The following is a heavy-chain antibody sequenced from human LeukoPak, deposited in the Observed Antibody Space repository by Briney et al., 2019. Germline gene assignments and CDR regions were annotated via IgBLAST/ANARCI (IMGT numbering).Heavy chain of an antibody. CDR1: GYDFSDYY. D-gene: IGHD3-3*01. CDR2: INPRGSTT. V-gene: IGHV1-46*01. CDR3: ARGDYTESISDLDY. J-gene: IGHJ4*02. Sequence: GASVKVSCKASGYDFSDYYIHWVRQVPGQGLEWMGIINPRGSTTNYAHKFLGRVAMTTDMSTSTVYMELSSLRSEDTALYFCARGDYTESISDLDYWGQGTLVTVS.